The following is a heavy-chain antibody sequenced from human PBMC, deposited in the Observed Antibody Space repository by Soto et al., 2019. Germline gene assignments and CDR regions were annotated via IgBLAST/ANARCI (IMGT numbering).Heavy chain of an antibody. J-gene: IGHJ4*02. CDR2: IKQDGSEK. CDR3: ARYWYSSSWHLDY. Sequence: EVQLVESGGGLVQPGGSLRLSCAASGFTFSSYWMSWVRQAPGKGLEWVANIKQDGSEKYYVDSVKGRFTISRDKAKKALYLQMKSLRSEDTAVYYCARYWYSSSWHLDYWGQGTLVTVSS. D-gene: IGHD6-13*01. CDR1: GFTFSSYW. V-gene: IGHV3-7*05.